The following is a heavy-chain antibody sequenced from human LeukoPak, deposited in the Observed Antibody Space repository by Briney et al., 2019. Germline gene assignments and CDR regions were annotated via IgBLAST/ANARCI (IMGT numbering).Heavy chain of an antibody. CDR3: AKDARTRGANYYYYMDV. CDR1: GFTFDDYT. V-gene: IGHV3-43*01. Sequence: QTGGSLRLSCAASGFTFDDYTIHWVRQAPGKGLEWVSLISWEGGSTYYADAVKGRFTISRDNSKNSLYLQMNSLRTEDTALYYCAKDARTRGANYYYYMDVWGKGTTVTVSS. D-gene: IGHD1-26*01. CDR2: ISWEGGST. J-gene: IGHJ6*03.